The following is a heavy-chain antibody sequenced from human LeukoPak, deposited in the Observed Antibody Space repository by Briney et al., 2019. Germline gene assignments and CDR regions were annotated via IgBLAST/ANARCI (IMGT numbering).Heavy chain of an antibody. V-gene: IGHV3-21*01. CDR2: ISSSSSYI. CDR1: GLTFSSYG. J-gene: IGHJ3*02. CDR3: ARGALGMSGRIVDAFDI. D-gene: IGHD1-14*01. Sequence: PGGSLRLSCAASGLTFSSYGMNWVRQAPGKGLEWVSSISSSSSYIYFADSVKGRFTISRDNAKNSLYLQMNGLRADDTAVYYCARGALGMSGRIVDAFDIWGQGTRVTVSS.